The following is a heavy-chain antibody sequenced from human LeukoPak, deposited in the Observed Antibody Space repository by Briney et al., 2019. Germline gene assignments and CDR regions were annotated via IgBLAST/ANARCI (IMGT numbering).Heavy chain of an antibody. D-gene: IGHD1-26*01. Sequence: GSLRLSCAASGFTFSHYAMHWVRQAPGKGLEWVAVISYDGSHQYSADSVKGRLSISRDNSRHTLYLQMNSLRPEDTAVYYCARARNGTSKYWGQGTLVIVSS. CDR1: GFTFSHYA. CDR3: ARARNGTSKY. CDR2: ISYDGSHQ. J-gene: IGHJ4*02. V-gene: IGHV3-30*01.